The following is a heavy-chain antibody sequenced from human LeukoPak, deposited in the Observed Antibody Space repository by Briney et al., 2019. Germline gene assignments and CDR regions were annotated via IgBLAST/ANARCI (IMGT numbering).Heavy chain of an antibody. Sequence: GRSLRLSCAASGFTFSSYGMHWVRQAPGKGLEWVAVIWYYGSNKYYADSVKGRFTISRDNSKNTLYLQMNSLRAEDTAVYYCARDWDCSGGSCYLEATFDIWGQGTMVTVSS. V-gene: IGHV3-33*01. D-gene: IGHD2-15*01. CDR2: IWYYGSNK. CDR3: ARDWDCSGGSCYLEATFDI. J-gene: IGHJ3*02. CDR1: GFTFSSYG.